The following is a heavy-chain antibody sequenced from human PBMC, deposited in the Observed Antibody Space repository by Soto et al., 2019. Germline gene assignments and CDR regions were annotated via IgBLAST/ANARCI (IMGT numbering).Heavy chain of an antibody. CDR1: GYTFTSYG. CDR3: ARVAVIVVVPAAKWVSSWFDP. Sequence: QVQLVQSGAEVKKPGASVKVSCKASGYTFTSYGISWVRQAPGQGLEWMGWISAYNGNTNYAQKLQGRVTMTTDTSTSTAYMELRSLRSDDTAVYYCARVAVIVVVPAAKWVSSWFDPWGQGTLVTVSS. J-gene: IGHJ5*02. V-gene: IGHV1-18*01. D-gene: IGHD2-2*01. CDR2: ISAYNGNT.